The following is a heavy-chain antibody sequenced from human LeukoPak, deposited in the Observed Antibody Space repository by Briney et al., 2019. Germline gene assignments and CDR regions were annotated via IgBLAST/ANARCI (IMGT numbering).Heavy chain of an antibody. V-gene: IGHV3-53*01. CDR2: IFSGGTT. CDR3: ARDFGDDSTGFYSLDV. J-gene: IGHJ6*02. D-gene: IGHD3-22*01. CDR1: GFTVSSNY. Sequence: GGSLRLSCAASGFTVSSNYMSWVRQAPGKGLEWVSVIFSGGTTFYADSVKGRFTISRDNSENTLNLQMNSLRAEDTAVYYCARDFGDDSTGFYSLDVWGQGTTVTVSS.